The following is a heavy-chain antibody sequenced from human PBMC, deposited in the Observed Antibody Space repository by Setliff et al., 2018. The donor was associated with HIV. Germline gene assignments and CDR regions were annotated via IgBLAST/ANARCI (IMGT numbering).Heavy chain of an antibody. V-gene: IGHV3-15*01. Sequence: PGGSLRLSCVASAASGFTFSDAWMSWVRQAPGKGLEWVGRTRSVSDGGRTDYAAPVKCRFTISRDDSKNMLYLQMNSLKIEDTAVYYCTRDLTLWFGELYYYYGMDVWGQGTTGTV. CDR2: TRSVSDGGRT. CDR1: GFTFSDAW. J-gene: IGHJ6*02. D-gene: IGHD3-10*01. CDR3: TRDLTLWFGELYYYYGMDV.